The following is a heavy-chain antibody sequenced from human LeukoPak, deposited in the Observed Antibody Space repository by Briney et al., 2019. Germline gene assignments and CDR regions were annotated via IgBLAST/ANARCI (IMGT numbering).Heavy chain of an antibody. CDR2: INPSGGST. V-gene: IGHV1-46*01. CDR1: GDTFTSYG. D-gene: IGHD6-19*01. J-gene: IGHJ4*02. Sequence: ASVKVSCKVSGDTFTSYGLNWVRQAPGQGPEWMGIINPSGGSTSYAQKFQGRVTITRDTSTSTVYMELSSLRSEDTAVYYCARDRGEQWLPSAYWGQGTLVTVSS. CDR3: ARDRGEQWLPSAY.